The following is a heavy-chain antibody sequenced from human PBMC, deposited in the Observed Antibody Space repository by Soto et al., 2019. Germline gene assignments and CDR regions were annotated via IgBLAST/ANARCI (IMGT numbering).Heavy chain of an antibody. D-gene: IGHD3-3*01. J-gene: IGHJ5*02. CDR1: GGSISSYY. V-gene: IGHV4-59*01. Sequence: PSETLSLTCTVSGGSISSYYWSWIRQPPGKGLEWIGYIYYSGSTNYNPSLKSRVTISVDTSKNQFSLKLSSVTAADTAVYYCARGINYDFWSGYYTGWFDPWGQGTLVTVSS. CDR3: ARGINYDFWSGYYTGWFDP. CDR2: IYYSGST.